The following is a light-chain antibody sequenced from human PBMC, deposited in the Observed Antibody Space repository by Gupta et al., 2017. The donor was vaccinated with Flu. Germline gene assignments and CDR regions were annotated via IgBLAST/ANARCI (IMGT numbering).Light chain of an antibody. CDR2: EVS. J-gene: IGLJ2*01. Sequence: QSALTQPPSASGSPGQSVTISCTGTSSDVGGYNYVSWYQQHPGKAPKPMIYEVSKRPSGVPDRLSGSKSGNTASLDVSGLQAEDEAEYFCSSYAGSNHSEVVFGGGTKLTVL. V-gene: IGLV2-8*01. CDR3: SSYAGSNHSEVV. CDR1: SSDVGGYNY.